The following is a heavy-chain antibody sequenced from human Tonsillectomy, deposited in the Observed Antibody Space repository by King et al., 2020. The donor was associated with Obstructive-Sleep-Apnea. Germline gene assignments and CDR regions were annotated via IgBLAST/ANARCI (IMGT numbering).Heavy chain of an antibody. CDR3: AKLRVRGWELLDDYYYYGMDV. V-gene: IGHV3-23*04. J-gene: IGHJ6*02. CDR2: FSGSGVST. CDR1: GFTFSSYA. D-gene: IGHD1-26*01. Sequence: EVQLVESGGGLVQPGGSLRLSCAASGFTFSSYAMSWVRQAPGKGLEWVSTFSGSGVSTYYADSVKGRFTISRDNSKNTLYLQMNSLRAEDTAVYYCAKLRVRGWELLDDYYYYGMDVWGQGTTVTVSS.